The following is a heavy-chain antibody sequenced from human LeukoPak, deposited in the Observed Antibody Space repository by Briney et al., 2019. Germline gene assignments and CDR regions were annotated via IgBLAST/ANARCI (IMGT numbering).Heavy chain of an antibody. J-gene: IGHJ4*02. CDR1: GYTFTVYY. CDR2: INPNSGGT. Sequence: GASVKVSCKASGYTFTVYYMHWVRQAPGQGLEWMGWINPNSGGTNYAQKFQGRVTMTRDTSISTAYMELSRLRSDDTAVYYCARVVMITFGGVIVTTKPFDYWGQGTLVTVSS. CDR3: ARVVMITFGGVIVTTKPFDY. V-gene: IGHV1-2*02. D-gene: IGHD3-16*02.